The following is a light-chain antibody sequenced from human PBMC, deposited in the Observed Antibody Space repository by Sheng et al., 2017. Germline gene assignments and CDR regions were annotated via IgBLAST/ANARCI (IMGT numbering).Light chain of an antibody. J-gene: IGKJ1*01. CDR2: WAS. Sequence: DIVMTQSPDSLAVSLGERATINCKSSQTVFYSSNNKNYLAWYQQKPGLPPKLLISWASTRASGVPDRFSGSGSGTDFTLTISSLQAEDVAVYYCQQYYIAPRTFGQGTKVGNQT. CDR1: QTVFYSSNNKNY. V-gene: IGKV4-1*01. CDR3: QQYYIAPRT.